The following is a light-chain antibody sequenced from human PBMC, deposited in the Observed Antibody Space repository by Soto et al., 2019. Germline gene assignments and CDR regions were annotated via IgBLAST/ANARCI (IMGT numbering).Light chain of an antibody. CDR1: SSDTAGYNY. Sequence: QSALTQPASVSGSPGQSITISCTGTSSDTAGYNYVSWYQQHPGKAPKLMIYEVSNRPSGVSNRFSGSQSGNTASLTISGLQAEDEANYYCSSYTSINTLVFGTGTKVTVL. V-gene: IGLV2-14*01. CDR3: SSYTSINTLV. CDR2: EVS. J-gene: IGLJ1*01.